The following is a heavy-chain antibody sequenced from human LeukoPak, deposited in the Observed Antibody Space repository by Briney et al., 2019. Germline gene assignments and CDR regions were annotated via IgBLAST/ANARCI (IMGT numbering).Heavy chain of an antibody. V-gene: IGHV4-34*01. Sequence: SETLSLTCAVYGGSFSGYYWSWIRQPPGKGLEWIGEINHSGSTNYNPSLKSRVTISVDTSKNQFSLKLSSVTAADTAAYYCASYPLLWFGELVDYYGMDVWGQGTTVTVSS. D-gene: IGHD3-10*01. CDR2: INHSGST. CDR1: GGSFSGYY. J-gene: IGHJ6*02. CDR3: ASYPLLWFGELVDYYGMDV.